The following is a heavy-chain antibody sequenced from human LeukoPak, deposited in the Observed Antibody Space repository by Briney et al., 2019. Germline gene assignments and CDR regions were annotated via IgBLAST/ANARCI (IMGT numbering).Heavy chain of an antibody. J-gene: IGHJ3*02. CDR1: GFTVSSNY. D-gene: IGHD1-26*01. CDR3: ARDSSGSLHGAFDI. V-gene: IGHV3-53*01. CDR2: IYSGGTT. Sequence: GGSLRLSCAVSGFTVSSNYMSWVRQAPGKGLEWVSVIYSGGTTFNADSVKGRFIISRDSSKNTLFLQMNSLRAEDTAVYYCARDSSGSLHGAFDIWGRGTMVTVSS.